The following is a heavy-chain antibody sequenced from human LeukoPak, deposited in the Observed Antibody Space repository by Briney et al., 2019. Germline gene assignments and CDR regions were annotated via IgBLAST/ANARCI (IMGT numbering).Heavy chain of an antibody. J-gene: IGHJ6*02. CDR3: ARGSVIAAADYYYGMDV. D-gene: IGHD6-13*01. Sequence: ASVNVSCKASGYTFTSYGISWVRQAPGQGLEWMGWISAYNGNTNYAQKLQGRVTMTTDTSTSTAYMELRSLRSDDTAAYYCARGSVIAAADYYYGMDVWGQGTTVTVSS. CDR2: ISAYNGNT. V-gene: IGHV1-18*01. CDR1: GYTFTSYG.